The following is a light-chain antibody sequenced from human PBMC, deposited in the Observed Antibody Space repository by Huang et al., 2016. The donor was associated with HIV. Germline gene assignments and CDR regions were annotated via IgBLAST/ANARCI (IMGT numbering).Light chain of an antibody. CDR1: QSVATN. J-gene: IGKJ2*01. Sequence: EIIMTQSPATLSLSPVEGASLSCRANQSVATNLAWYLPRPGQSPRILIFGASTRASGLPGRFSGSGSGTQFTLTVSGLQSEDFAVYYCQQYHNWPYTFGQGTKLEI. CDR2: GAS. CDR3: QQYHNWPYT. V-gene: IGKV3-15*01.